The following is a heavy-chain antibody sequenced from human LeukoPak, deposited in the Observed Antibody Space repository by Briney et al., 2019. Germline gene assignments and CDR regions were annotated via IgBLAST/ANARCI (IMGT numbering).Heavy chain of an antibody. V-gene: IGHV4-39*01. CDR3: ARQSSSWSYMDG. Sequence: SETLSLTCTVSGGSISSSSYYWGWLRQPPGKGLEWIGSIYYSGSTHYNPSLKSRVTISVDTSKSQFSVTAADTAVYYCARQSSSWSYMDGWGKGTTVTVSS. CDR2: IYYSGST. CDR1: GGSISSSSYY. J-gene: IGHJ6*03. D-gene: IGHD6-13*01.